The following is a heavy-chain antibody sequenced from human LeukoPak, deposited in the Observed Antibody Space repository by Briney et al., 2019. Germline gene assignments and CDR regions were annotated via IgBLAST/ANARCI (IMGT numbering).Heavy chain of an antibody. CDR3: ARDFTGGDRSRFYTGGWYYFDN. J-gene: IGHJ4*02. CDR2: ISDSGST. V-gene: IGHV4-59*08. CDR1: AASNITSY. Sequence: SETLSLTCTVSAASNITSYWSWIRQPPGKGLEWIGYISDSGSTNYNASLKGRVTMSIHSSPNQFSLELGSVTASDTAIYYCARDFTGGDRSRFYTGGWYYFDNWGQGTLVTVSS. D-gene: IGHD2-8*02.